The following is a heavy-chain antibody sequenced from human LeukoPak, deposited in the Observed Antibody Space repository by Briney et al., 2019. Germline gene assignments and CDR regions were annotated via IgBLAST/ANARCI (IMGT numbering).Heavy chain of an antibody. Sequence: ASVKVSCKASGYTFTSYDINWVRQATGQGLEWMGWMNPNNGNTGYAQKFQGRVTMTRNTSISTAYMELNSLTSEDTAVYYCARRGYTSSWFNGDHYYYFYMDVWGKGATVTISS. D-gene: IGHD6-13*01. CDR1: GYTFTSYD. CDR2: MNPNNGNT. J-gene: IGHJ6*03. V-gene: IGHV1-8*01. CDR3: ARRGYTSSWFNGDHYYYFYMDV.